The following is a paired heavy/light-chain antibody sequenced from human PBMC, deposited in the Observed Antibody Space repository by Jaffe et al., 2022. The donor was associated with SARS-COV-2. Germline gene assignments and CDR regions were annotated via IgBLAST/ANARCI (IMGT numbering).Light chain of an antibody. CDR2: AAS. CDR1: QSIRSY. CDR3: QQSYSSPLT. V-gene: IGKV1-39*01. Sequence: DIQMTQSPSSLSASVGDRVTITCRASQSIRSYLNWYQQKPGKAPKLLIYAASSLQSGVPSRFSGSGSGTDFTLTISSLQPEDFATYYCQQSYSSPLTFGGGTKVEIK. J-gene: IGKJ4*01.
Heavy chain of an antibody. D-gene: IGHD6-13*01. Sequence: EVQLLESGGGLVQPGGSLRLSCAASGFTFSSYAMSWVRQAPGKGLEWVSAISGSGGSTYYADSVKGRFTISRDNTKNTLYLQMNSLRAEDTAVYYCAKGQGSSWENWFDPWGQGTLVTVSS. CDR3: AKGQGSSWENWFDP. J-gene: IGHJ5*02. CDR2: ISGSGGST. V-gene: IGHV3-23*01. CDR1: GFTFSSYA.